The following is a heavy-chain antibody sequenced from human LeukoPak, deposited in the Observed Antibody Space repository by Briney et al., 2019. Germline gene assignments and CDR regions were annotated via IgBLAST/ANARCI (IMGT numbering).Heavy chain of an antibody. CDR3: ARVAAAAAPQDY. CDR2: IIPIFGTA. J-gene: IGHJ4*02. CDR1: GGTFSSYA. V-gene: IGHV1-69*13. Sequence: ASVKVSCKASGGTFSSYAISRVRQAPGQGLEWMGGIIPIFGTANYAQKFQGRVTITADESTSTAYMELRSLRSDDTAVYYCARVAAAAAPQDYWGQGTLVTVSS. D-gene: IGHD6-13*01.